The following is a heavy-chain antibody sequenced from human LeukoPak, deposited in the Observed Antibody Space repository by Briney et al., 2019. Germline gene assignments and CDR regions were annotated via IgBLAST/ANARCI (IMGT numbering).Heavy chain of an antibody. V-gene: IGHV3-21*01. CDR2: ISSSSSYI. D-gene: IGHD3-3*01. CDR1: GFTVSSNY. Sequence: GGSLRLSCAASGFTVSSNYMNWVRQAPGKGLEWVSSISSSSSYIYYADSVKGRFTISRDNAKNSLYLQMNSLRAEDTAVYYCARDRGLTIFGVVTYDAFDIWGQGTMVTVSS. J-gene: IGHJ3*02. CDR3: ARDRGLTIFGVVTYDAFDI.